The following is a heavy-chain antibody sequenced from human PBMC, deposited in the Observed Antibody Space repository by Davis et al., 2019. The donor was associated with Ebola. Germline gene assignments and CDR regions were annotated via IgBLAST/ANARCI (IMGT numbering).Heavy chain of an antibody. Sequence: AASVKVSCKASGCTFSSYAISWVRQAPGQGLEWMGGIIPIFGTANYAQKFQGRVTITADESTSTAYMELSSLRSEDTAVYYCARGDYGDYPFDYWGQGTLVTVSS. CDR1: GCTFSSYA. CDR3: ARGDYGDYPFDY. J-gene: IGHJ4*02. D-gene: IGHD4-17*01. CDR2: IIPIFGTA. V-gene: IGHV1-69*13.